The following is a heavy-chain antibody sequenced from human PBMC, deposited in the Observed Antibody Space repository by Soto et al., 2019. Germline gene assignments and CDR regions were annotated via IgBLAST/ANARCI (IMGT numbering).Heavy chain of an antibody. CDR2: INPSGGT. Sequence: ASVKVSCKASGYTITRHWMHWVRQAPGQGLEWMGVINPSGGTNYAQKFQGRVTMTRDTSISTAYMELSRLRSDDTAVYYCARDLIELFTFDYWGQGTLVTVSS. CDR3: ARDLIELFTFDY. V-gene: IGHV1-2*02. CDR1: GYTITRHW. J-gene: IGHJ4*02. D-gene: IGHD1-26*01.